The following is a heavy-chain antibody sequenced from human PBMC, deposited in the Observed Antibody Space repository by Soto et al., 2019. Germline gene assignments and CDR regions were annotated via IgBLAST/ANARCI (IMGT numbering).Heavy chain of an antibody. V-gene: IGHV4-4*07. D-gene: IGHD4-17*01. CDR3: TTGTFETTAPCY. J-gene: IGHJ4*02. Sequence: PSETLSLTCTVSGGSISNDRWSWVRQPAGKGLEWIGRIFASGRTNYNPSLQSRVTMSVDTSKNQFSLTMTSLAAADTAVYYCTTGTFETTAPCYWGQGSPVTVSS. CDR2: IFASGRT. CDR1: GGSISNDR.